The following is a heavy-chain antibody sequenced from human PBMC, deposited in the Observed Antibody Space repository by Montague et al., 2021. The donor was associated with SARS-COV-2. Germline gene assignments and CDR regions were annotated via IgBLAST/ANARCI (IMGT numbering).Heavy chain of an antibody. Sequence: SETLSLTCTVSGGSISRYYWYWIWLSQGNGMELIWFSHNNGSASSNSSPHSRVSISVDTATTQYSLRLSPVTAADAAVSDCARMIVQHAGMDVWGQGTTVTVSS. CDR2: SHNNGSA. J-gene: IGHJ6*02. D-gene: IGHD3-22*01. V-gene: IGHV4-59*01. CDR1: GGSISRYY. CDR3: ARMIVQHAGMDV.